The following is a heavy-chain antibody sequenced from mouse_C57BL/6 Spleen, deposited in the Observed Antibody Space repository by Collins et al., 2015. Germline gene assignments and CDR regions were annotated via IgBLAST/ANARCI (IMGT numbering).Heavy chain of an antibody. V-gene: IGHV1-26*01. J-gene: IGHJ3*01. D-gene: IGHD2-5*01. CDR3: ARPHYYSNFVY. CDR2: INPNNDDT. CDR1: GYTFTDYF. Sequence: EVQLQQSGPELVKPGASVKISCKASGYTFTDYFMNWVKQSHGKSLEWIGDINPNNDDTNYNQKFKGEATLTVDKSSNTAYLELRSLTSEDSAVYYCARPHYYSNFVYWGQGTLVTVSA.